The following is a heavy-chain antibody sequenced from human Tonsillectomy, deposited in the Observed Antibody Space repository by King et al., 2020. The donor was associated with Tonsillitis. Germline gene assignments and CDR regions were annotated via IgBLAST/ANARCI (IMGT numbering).Heavy chain of an antibody. J-gene: IGHJ2*01. CDR3: ARVRYDYDSSGYYYLSWYFDL. CDR1: GFTFSTYW. V-gene: IGHV3-7*01. CDR2: IKQDGSEK. D-gene: IGHD3-22*01. Sequence: VQLVESGGGLVQPGGSLRLSCAASGFTFSTYWMSWVRQAPGKGLEWVANIKQDGSEKYYVDSVKGRFTISRDNAKNSLYLQMNSLRAEDTAVYYCARVRYDYDSSGYYYLSWYFDLWGRGTLVTVSS.